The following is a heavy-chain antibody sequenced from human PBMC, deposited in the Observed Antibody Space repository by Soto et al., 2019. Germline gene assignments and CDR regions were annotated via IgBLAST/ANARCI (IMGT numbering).Heavy chain of an antibody. D-gene: IGHD6-19*01. CDR3: ASGQWRGPSAEYFKH. V-gene: IGHV4-39*01. J-gene: IGHJ1*01. CDR1: GGSISSSSYY. CDR2: IYYSGST. Sequence: PLETLSLTCTVSGGSISSSSYYWGWIRQPPGKGLEWIGSIYYSGSTYYNPSLKSRVTISVDTSKNQFSLKLSSVTAADTAVYYCASGQWRGPSAEYFKHWGQGTRVTVAS.